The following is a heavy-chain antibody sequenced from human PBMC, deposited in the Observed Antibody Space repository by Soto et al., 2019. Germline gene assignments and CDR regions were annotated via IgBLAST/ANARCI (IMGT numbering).Heavy chain of an antibody. D-gene: IGHD6-13*01. CDR3: ARGKRSKTASAGTGWFDP. Sequence: QLQLQESGSGLLKPSQTLSLNCSVSGDSISSGGLSWNWLRQSPGRALEWIGYIYYPGLTYYNPSHKSRVSMSLDTSENQVSLSLSSVTAADSAVYYCARGKRSKTASAGTGWFDPWGPGTLVTVSS. CDR2: IYYPGLT. V-gene: IGHV4-30-2*06. CDR1: GDSISSGGLS. J-gene: IGHJ5*02.